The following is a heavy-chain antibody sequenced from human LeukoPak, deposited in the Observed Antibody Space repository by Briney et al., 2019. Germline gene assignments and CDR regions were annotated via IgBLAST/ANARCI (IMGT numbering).Heavy chain of an antibody. J-gene: IGHJ4*02. Sequence: GGFLRLSCAASGFTFSDYYMSWIRQAPGKGLEWVSYISSSGSTIYYADSVKGQFTISRDNAKNSLYLQMNSLRAEDTAVYYCAKDRNWNSGYFDYWGQGTLVTVSS. CDR1: GFTFSDYY. CDR2: ISSSGSTI. CDR3: AKDRNWNSGYFDY. D-gene: IGHD1-7*01. V-gene: IGHV3-11*04.